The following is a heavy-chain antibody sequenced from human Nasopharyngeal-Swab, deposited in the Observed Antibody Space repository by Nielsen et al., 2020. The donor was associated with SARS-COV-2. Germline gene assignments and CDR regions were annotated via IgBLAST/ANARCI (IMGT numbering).Heavy chain of an antibody. Sequence: SQTPSLTCAISGDSVSSNSAAWNWIRQSPSRGLEWLGRTYYRSKWYNDYAVSVKSRITINPDTSKNQFSLQLNSVTPEDTAVYYCARESASSGWSDDAFDIWGQGTMVTVSS. CDR2: TYYRSKWYN. J-gene: IGHJ3*02. CDR1: GDSVSSNSAA. D-gene: IGHD6-19*01. CDR3: ARESASSGWSDDAFDI. V-gene: IGHV6-1*01.